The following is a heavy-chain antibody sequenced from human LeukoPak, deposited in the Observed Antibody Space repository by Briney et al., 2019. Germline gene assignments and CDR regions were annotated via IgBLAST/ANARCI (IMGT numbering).Heavy chain of an antibody. D-gene: IGHD2-2*01. CDR3: ARRPYCSSTSCYRHDYYYGMDV. V-gene: IGHV5-51*01. CDR1: GYSFTTYW. CDR2: IYPGDSDT. J-gene: IGHJ6*02. Sequence: GESLKISCKGSGYSFTTYWIAWVRQMPGKGLEWMGIIYPGDSDTRYSPSFQGQVTISADKSITTAYLQWSSLKASDTAIYYCARRPYCSSTSCYRHDYYYGMDVWGQGTTVTVSS.